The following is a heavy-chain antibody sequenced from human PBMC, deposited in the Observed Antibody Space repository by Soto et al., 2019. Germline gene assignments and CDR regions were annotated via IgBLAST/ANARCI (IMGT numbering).Heavy chain of an antibody. Sequence: QVQLVQSGAEVKKPGASVKVSCKTSGYTFTAYGISWVRQAPGQGLEWMGWISGYSGNTNYIQRLQGRVTMTTDTLTSTACMELRSLESDASAVYYSSRDVGQWSDYWGQGTLVTVSS. J-gene: IGHJ4*02. CDR3: SRDVGQWSDY. D-gene: IGHD2-15*01. CDR2: ISGYSGNT. V-gene: IGHV1-18*01. CDR1: GYTFTAYG.